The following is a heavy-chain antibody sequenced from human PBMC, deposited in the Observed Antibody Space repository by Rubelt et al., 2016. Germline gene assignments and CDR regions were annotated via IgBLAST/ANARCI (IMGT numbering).Heavy chain of an antibody. CDR1: GYTFTSYA. CDR2: INAGNGNT. V-gene: IGHV1-3*01. D-gene: IGHD3-22*01. J-gene: IGHJ4*02. CDR3: ARYYYDSSGYVYFDY. Sequence: QVQLVQSGAEVKKPGASVKVSCKASGYTFTSYAMHWVRQAPGQRLEWMGWINAGNGNTKYSEKFQGRATITRETSASTAYMELSSLRAEDTAVYYCARYYYDSSGYVYFDYWGQGTLVTVSS.